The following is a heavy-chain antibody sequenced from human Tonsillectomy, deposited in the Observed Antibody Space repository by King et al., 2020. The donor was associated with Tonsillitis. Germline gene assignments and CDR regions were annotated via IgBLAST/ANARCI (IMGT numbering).Heavy chain of an antibody. D-gene: IGHD6-13*01. CDR2: IKTTTDGGTT. Sequence: VQLVESGGGLVKPGGSLRLSCEASGFTFRNAWMTWVRQAPGRGLEWVGRIKTTTDGGTTEYAAPVKGRFSISRDESGDRLYLHMNSLKTEDTAVYYCTVSSSSFWGQGILVTVSS. CDR1: GFTFRNAW. J-gene: IGHJ4*02. V-gene: IGHV3-15*05. CDR3: TVSSSSF.